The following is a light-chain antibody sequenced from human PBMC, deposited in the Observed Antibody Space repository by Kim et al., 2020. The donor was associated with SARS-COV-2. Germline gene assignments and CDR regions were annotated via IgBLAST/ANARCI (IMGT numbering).Light chain of an antibody. Sequence: EIVVTQSPGTLSLSPGERATLSCRASQSVTSSYLAWYQQKPGQAPRLLIYGASSRATGIPDRFSGSGSGTDFTLTISRLEPEDFAVYYCQQYGSSPYTFGQGTKLDI. CDR1: QSVTSSY. J-gene: IGKJ2*01. CDR3: QQYGSSPYT. V-gene: IGKV3-20*01. CDR2: GAS.